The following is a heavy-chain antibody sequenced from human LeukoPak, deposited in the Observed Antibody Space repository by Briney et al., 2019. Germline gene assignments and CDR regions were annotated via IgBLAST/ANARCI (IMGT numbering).Heavy chain of an antibody. Sequence: GGSLRLSCAASGFTFSNYWMNWVRQAQGKGVEWVASIKDEGSETYHVDCVKGRFTMARENTKNSLRLEMNSLRVEDTAVYYCARALLLPIVPTLNEHAFDLWGQGTMVTVSS. CDR1: GFTFSNYW. CDR3: ARALLLPIVPTLNEHAFDL. CDR2: IKDEGSET. J-gene: IGHJ3*01. D-gene: IGHD3-16*02. V-gene: IGHV3-7*01.